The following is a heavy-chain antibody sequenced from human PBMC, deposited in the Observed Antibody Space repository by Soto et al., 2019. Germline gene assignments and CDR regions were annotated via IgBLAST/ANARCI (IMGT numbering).Heavy chain of an antibody. Sequence: PSETLSLTCAVSGYSISSGYYWGWLRQPPGKGLEWIGYIYYSGSTYYNPSLKSRVAISVDMSENHFSLRLISATAADTAVYYCARDGGSRGGYGLDVWGQETTVTVSS. J-gene: IGHJ6*02. V-gene: IGHV4-31*11. CDR2: IYYSGST. CDR3: ARDGGSRGGYGLDV. CDR1: GYSISSGYY. D-gene: IGHD3-16*01.